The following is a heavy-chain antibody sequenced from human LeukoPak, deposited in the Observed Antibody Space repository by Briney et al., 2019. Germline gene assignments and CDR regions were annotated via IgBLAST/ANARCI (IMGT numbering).Heavy chain of an antibody. D-gene: IGHD3-3*01. V-gene: IGHV4-59*01. Sequence: SETLSLTCTVSGGSISSYYWSWIRQPPWKGLEWIGYIYYSGSTNYNPSLKSRVTISVDTSKNQFSLKLSSVTAADTAVYYCASGGFWSGYADYWGQGTLVTVSS. CDR1: GGSISSYY. CDR3: ASGGFWSGYADY. CDR2: IYYSGST. J-gene: IGHJ4*02.